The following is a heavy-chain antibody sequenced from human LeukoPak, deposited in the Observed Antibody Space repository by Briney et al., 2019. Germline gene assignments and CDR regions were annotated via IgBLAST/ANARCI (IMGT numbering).Heavy chain of an antibody. CDR3: AREMATITVLFDY. Sequence: SVKVSCKASGGTFSSYAISWVRQAPGQGLEWMGRIFPIFGTANYAQKFQGRVTITTDESTSTAYMELSSLRSEDTAVYYCAREMATITVLFDYWGQGTLVTVSS. J-gene: IGHJ4*02. V-gene: IGHV1-69*05. CDR2: IFPIFGTA. D-gene: IGHD5-24*01. CDR1: GGTFSSYA.